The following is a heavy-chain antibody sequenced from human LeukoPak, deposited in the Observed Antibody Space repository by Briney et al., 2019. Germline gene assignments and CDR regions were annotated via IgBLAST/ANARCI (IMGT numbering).Heavy chain of an antibody. D-gene: IGHD6-13*01. CDR3: ARAPGIAAAGTHFDF. CDR1: GGSLSSYY. J-gene: IGHJ4*02. CDR2: IYYSGSA. Sequence: SETLSLTCTVSGGSLSSYYWSWIRQPPGKGLEWIGYIYYSGSAKYNPSLKSRVTISVDTSKNQFSLKLSSVTAGDTAVYYRARAPGIAAAGTHFDFWGQGTLVTVSS. V-gene: IGHV4-59*01.